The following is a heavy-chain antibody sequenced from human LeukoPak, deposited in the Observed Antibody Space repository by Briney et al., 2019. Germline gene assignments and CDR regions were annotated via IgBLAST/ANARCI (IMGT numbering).Heavy chain of an antibody. D-gene: IGHD6-13*01. CDR3: AKDQGSSSWSPTHLGFQH. J-gene: IGHJ1*01. CDR1: GFTFDSYS. Sequence: GGSLRLSCAASGFTFDSYSMNWVRQAPGKGLEWVSYISSSSSTIYYADSVKGRFTISRDNAKNSLYLQMNSLGAEDTAVYYCAKDQGSSSWSPTHLGFQHWGQGTLVTGSS. CDR2: ISSSSSTI. V-gene: IGHV3-48*01.